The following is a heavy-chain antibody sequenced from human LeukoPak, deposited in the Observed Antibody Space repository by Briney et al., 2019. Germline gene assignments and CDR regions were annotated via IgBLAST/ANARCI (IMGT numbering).Heavy chain of an antibody. CDR2: INPNSGGT. V-gene: IGHV1-2*02. J-gene: IGHJ5*02. CDR3: ARDYYDSSGYYTGVRFDP. D-gene: IGHD3-22*01. Sequence: GASVKVSCKASGYTFTGYYMHWVRQAPGQGLEWMGWINPNSGGTNYAQKFQGRVTMTRDTSISTAYMELSRLRSDDTAVYYCARDYYDSSGYYTGVRFDPWGQGTLVTVSS. CDR1: GYTFTGYY.